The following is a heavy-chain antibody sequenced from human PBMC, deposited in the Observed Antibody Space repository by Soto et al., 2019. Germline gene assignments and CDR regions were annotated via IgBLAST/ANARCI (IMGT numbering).Heavy chain of an antibody. V-gene: IGHV1-3*01. J-gene: IGHJ4*02. CDR3: AREVRGVAFCDF. D-gene: IGHD3-3*02. CDR2: IYAGNGNT. Sequence: QVQLVQSEAEVKKPGASVKISCKASGYTFTSYTMHWVRQAPGQRLEWMGWIYAGNGNTKYSQKFQGRVTISTDTSANTLYMEVSSLTSEDTAIYYCAREVRGVAFCDFWGQGTLVTVSS. CDR1: GYTFTSYT.